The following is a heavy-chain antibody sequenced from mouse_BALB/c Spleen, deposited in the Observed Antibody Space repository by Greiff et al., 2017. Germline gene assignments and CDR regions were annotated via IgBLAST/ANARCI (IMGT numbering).Heavy chain of an antibody. D-gene: IGHD2-3*01. CDR1: GYTFTSYW. CDR2: IYPGDGDT. Sequence: VKLQESGAELARPGASVKLSCKASGYTFTSYWMQWVKQRPGQGLEWIGAIYPGDGDTRYTQKFKGKATLTADKSSSTAYMQLSSLASEDSAVYYCARWGNFAYWGQGTLVTVSA. CDR3: ARWGNFAY. V-gene: IGHV1-87*01. J-gene: IGHJ3*01.